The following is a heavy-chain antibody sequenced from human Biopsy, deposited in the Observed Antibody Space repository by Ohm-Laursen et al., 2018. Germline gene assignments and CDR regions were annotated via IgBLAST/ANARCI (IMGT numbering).Heavy chain of an antibody. V-gene: IGHV3-11*01. CDR1: GFTFSDYY. CDR3: ARGGQQQVEDY. D-gene: IGHD6-13*01. CDR2: ISRSGSTI. Sequence: SLRLSCAAPGFTFSDYYMSWIRQSLGKGLEWGSYISRSGSTIYYAESVKARFTVSRDNAKNSLYLQMNSLRAEDTAVYYCARGGQQQVEDYWGQGTLVTVSS. J-gene: IGHJ4*02.